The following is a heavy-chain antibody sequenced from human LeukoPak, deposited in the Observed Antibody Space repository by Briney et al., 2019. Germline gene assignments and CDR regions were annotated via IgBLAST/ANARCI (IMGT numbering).Heavy chain of an antibody. Sequence: SETLPLTCAVYGGSFSGYYWSWIRQPPGKGLEWIGEINHSGSTNYNPSLKSRVTISVDTSKNQFSLKLSSVTAADTAVYYCARAGFITISYWGQGTLVTVSS. CDR1: GGSFSGYY. V-gene: IGHV4-34*01. D-gene: IGHD3-3*01. CDR2: INHSGST. CDR3: ARAGFITISY. J-gene: IGHJ4*02.